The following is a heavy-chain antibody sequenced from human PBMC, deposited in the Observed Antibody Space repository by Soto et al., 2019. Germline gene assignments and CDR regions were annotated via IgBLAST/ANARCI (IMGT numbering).Heavy chain of an antibody. V-gene: IGHV4-31*03. Sequence: GQLQESGPDLVKPSQTLSLTCTVSGGSISSGGYYWSWIRQHPGKGLEWIGYIYYSGSTYYNPSLKSRVTISVDTSKNQFSLKLSSVTAADTAVYYCARGRGYYDSSGYPGRAFDIWGQGTKVTV. D-gene: IGHD3-22*01. CDR2: IYYSGST. J-gene: IGHJ3*02. CDR1: GGSISSGGYY. CDR3: ARGRGYYDSSGYPGRAFDI.